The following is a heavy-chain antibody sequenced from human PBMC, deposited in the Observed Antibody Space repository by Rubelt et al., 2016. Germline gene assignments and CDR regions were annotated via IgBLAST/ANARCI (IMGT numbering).Heavy chain of an antibody. D-gene: IGHD6-25*01. CDR2: ISGSGNYI. J-gene: IGHJ4*02. Sequence: EVQLVESGGVLVQPGGSLRLSCAASGFTFSSYAMHWVRQAPGKGLEWVACISGSGNYIYYADSLKGRFTISRDNARKSLYLQMNSLRTEDTAVYYCASCEAAPGNFDYWGQGTLVTVSS. CDR1: GFTFSSYA. V-gene: IGHV3-21*01. CDR3: ASCEAAPGNFDY.